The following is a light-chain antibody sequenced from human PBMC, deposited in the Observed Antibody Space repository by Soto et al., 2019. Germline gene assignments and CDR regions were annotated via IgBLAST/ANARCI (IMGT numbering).Light chain of an antibody. Sequence: EIVLTQSPGTLSLSPGERATLSCRASQSVSSSYLAWYQQKPGQAPRLLIYGASSRATGIPDRLSGSGSGTDFTLTNSRLEPEDFAVYYCQQYGSSPLTFGGGTKVEIK. J-gene: IGKJ4*01. V-gene: IGKV3-20*01. CDR2: GAS. CDR3: QQYGSSPLT. CDR1: QSVSSSY.